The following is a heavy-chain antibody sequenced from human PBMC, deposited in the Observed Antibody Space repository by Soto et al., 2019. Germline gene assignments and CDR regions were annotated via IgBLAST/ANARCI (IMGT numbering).Heavy chain of an antibody. CDR2: ISSDGSSI. V-gene: IGHV3-48*02. CDR3: ARDPYYYDNSGYYPKDY. CDR1: GLTLWIYK. J-gene: IGHJ4*02. Sequence: PGGSLRLCCAACGLTLWIYKVAVSLQAQGEGLEWVSFISSDGSSIRYADSVKGRFTISRDNAKNSLYLQMNSLRDEDTAVYYCARDPYYYDNSGYYPKDYWGQGTLVTVSS. D-gene: IGHD3-22*01.